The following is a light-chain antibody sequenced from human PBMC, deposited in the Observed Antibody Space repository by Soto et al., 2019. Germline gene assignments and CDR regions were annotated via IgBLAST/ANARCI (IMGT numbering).Light chain of an antibody. V-gene: IGKV3-20*01. Sequence: VLTQSPGTVSLSPGEKATLSCRTSQSVSSNYLAWYQQKPGQAPRLLIYGVFNRATGIPDRFSGSGSGTDFSLTISRLEHEAVAVYFWRHYDGSARTFGQGTTLQI. CDR1: QSVSSNY. CDR3: RHYDGSART. CDR2: GVF. J-gene: IGKJ2*01.